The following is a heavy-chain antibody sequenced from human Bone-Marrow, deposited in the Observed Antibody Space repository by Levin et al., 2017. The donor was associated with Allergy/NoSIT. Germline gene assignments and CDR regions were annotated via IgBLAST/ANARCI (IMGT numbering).Heavy chain of an antibody. D-gene: IGHD3-10*01. CDR1: GYSFTSYW. J-gene: IGHJ3*02. CDR2: IYPGDSDT. V-gene: IGHV5-51*01. CDR3: ARQATMVRGVLDAFDI. Sequence: GESLKISCKGSGYSFTSYWIGWVRQMPGKGLEWMGIIYPGDSDTRYSPSFQGQVTISADKSISTAYLQWSSLKASDTAMYYCARQATMVRGVLDAFDIWGQGTMVTVSS.